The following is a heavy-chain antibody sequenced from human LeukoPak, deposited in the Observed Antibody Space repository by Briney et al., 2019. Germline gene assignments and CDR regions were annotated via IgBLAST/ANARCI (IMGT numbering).Heavy chain of an antibody. CDR2: IYSSGSI. D-gene: IGHD2-2*01. J-gene: IGHJ5*02. CDR1: AGSISGYY. V-gene: IGHV4-4*07. CDR3: ARGGTRNWFDP. Sequence: PSETLSLPCTVSAGSISGYYWTWIRQPAGKGLEWIGRIYSSGSINYNPSLESRLTMSVDTSKNELSLKLSTVTAADTAVYYCARGGTRNWFDPWGQGTLVTVSS.